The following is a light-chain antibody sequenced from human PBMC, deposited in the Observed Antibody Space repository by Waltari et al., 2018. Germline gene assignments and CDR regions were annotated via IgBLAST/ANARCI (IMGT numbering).Light chain of an antibody. Sequence: SSELTQDPAVSVALGQTVRITCQGDSLRSYYDSWYQQKPGQAPVLVIYGKNNRPSGIPDRFSGSSSGNTASLTITGAQAEDEADYYCNSRDSSGNLMVFGGGTKLTVL. J-gene: IGLJ2*01. CDR1: SLRSYY. V-gene: IGLV3-19*01. CDR3: NSRDSSGNLMV. CDR2: GKN.